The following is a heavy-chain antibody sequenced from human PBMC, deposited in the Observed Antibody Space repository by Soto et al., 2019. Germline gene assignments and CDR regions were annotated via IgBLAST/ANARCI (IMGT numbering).Heavy chain of an antibody. J-gene: IGHJ6*04. D-gene: IGHD2-15*01. CDR2: IQSGSPT. CDR3: ARDDFRCDGGRYYGVPLDV. Sequence: GGSLRLSCAASGFTVSSKYMSWVRQAPGKGLEWVSLIQSGSPTYYADSVKGRFTISRDTSENTVHLQMDSLRAEYTAVYYFARDDFRCDGGRYYGVPLDVWGKETTVTVSS. CDR1: GFTVSSKY. V-gene: IGHV3-66*01.